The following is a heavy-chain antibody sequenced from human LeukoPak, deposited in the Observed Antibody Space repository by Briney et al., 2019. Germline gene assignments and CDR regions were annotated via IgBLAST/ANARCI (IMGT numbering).Heavy chain of an antibody. J-gene: IGHJ4*02. CDR2: ISWNSGSI. Sequence: PGGSLRLSCAASGFTFDDYAMHWVRQAPGKGLEWVSGISWNSGSIDYADSVKGRFTISRDNAKNSLYLQMNSLRAEDTAVYYCARVLGLEPTPYNWNDGGAPDYWGQGTLVTVSS. CDR3: ARVLGLEPTPYNWNDGGAPDY. D-gene: IGHD1-20*01. CDR1: GFTFDDYA. V-gene: IGHV3-9*01.